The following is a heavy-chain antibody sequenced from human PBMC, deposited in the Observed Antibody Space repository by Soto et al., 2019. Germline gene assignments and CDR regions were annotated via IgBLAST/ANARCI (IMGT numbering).Heavy chain of an antibody. CDR3: ASTRRSWFDP. Sequence: SETLSLTCTVSGGSISSGGYYWSWIRQHPGKGLEWIGYIYYSGSTYYNPSLKSRVTISVDTSKNQFSLKLSSVTAADTAVYYCASTRRSWFDPWGQGTLVTVSS. D-gene: IGHD6-6*01. V-gene: IGHV4-31*03. J-gene: IGHJ5*02. CDR1: GGSISSGGYY. CDR2: IYYSGST.